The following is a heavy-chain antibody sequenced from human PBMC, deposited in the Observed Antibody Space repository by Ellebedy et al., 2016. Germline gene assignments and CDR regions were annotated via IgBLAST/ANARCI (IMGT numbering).Heavy chain of an antibody. D-gene: IGHD3-3*01. Sequence: SETLSLXXTVSGGSLSSGAYYWTWIRQPAGKGLEWIGRIYTSGSPIYNPSLKSRVTMSIDTSNNHFSLEVNSVTAADTAVYYCASLTIPGGSDFWGQGTPVIVSS. CDR1: GGSLSSGAYY. V-gene: IGHV4-61*02. J-gene: IGHJ4*02. CDR3: ASLTIPGGSDF. CDR2: IYTSGSP.